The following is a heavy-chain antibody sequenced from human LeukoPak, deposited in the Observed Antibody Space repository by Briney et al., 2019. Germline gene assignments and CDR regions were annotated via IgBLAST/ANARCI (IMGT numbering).Heavy chain of an antibody. J-gene: IGHJ5*02. CDR3: AKGRKRLLWFGELSSVTRNWFDP. V-gene: IGHV3-64*01. CDR1: GFTFSSYA. CDR2: ISSNGGST. Sequence: GGSLRLSCAASGFTFSSYAMHWVRQAPGKGLEYVSAISSNGGSTYYANSVKGRFTISRDNAKNSLYLQMNSLRAEDTALYYCAKGRKRLLWFGELSSVTRNWFDPWGQGTLVTVSS. D-gene: IGHD3-10*01.